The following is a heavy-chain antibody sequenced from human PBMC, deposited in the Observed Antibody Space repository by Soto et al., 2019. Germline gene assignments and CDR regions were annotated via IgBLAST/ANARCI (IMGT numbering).Heavy chain of an antibody. D-gene: IGHD3-22*01. V-gene: IGHV3-7*03. Sequence: GGSLRLSCVGSGFTFSSYWMSWVRQAPGKGLEWVANIKQDGSEKYYVDSVKGRFTISRDNAKNSLYLQMNSLRAEDTAVYYCARNIAARRGGYYDSSGYYKQAYWGQGTLVTVSS. CDR1: GFTFSSYW. CDR3: ARNIAARRGGYYDSSGYYKQAY. J-gene: IGHJ4*02. CDR2: IKQDGSEK.